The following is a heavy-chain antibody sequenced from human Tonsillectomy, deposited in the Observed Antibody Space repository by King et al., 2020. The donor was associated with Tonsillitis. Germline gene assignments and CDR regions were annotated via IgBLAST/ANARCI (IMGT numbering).Heavy chain of an antibody. Sequence: VQLQESGPGLVKPSQTLSLTCTVFGGSVSTDGYFWSWIRQHPGKGLEWIAYIYHSGSTYYNPSLQSRVSISIDTSKNQFSLKLSSVTAADTAVYYCAGTGATFDYWGPGTLVTVSS. J-gene: IGHJ4*02. V-gene: IGHV4-31*03. D-gene: IGHD1-1*01. CDR1: GGSVSTDGYF. CDR2: IYHSGST. CDR3: AGTGATFDY.